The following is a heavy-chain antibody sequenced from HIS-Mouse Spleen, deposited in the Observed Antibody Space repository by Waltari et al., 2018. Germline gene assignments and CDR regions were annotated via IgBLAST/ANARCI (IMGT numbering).Heavy chain of an antibody. Sequence: QLQLQESGPGLVKPSETLSLTCTVSGGPITSNSYYWGWVRLPPGKGLEWTGSIYYSGSTYYNPSLKSRVTISVDTSKNQFSLKLSSVTAADTAVYYCAREIPYSSSWYDWYFDLWGRGTLVTVSS. D-gene: IGHD6-13*01. CDR3: AREIPYSSSWYDWYFDL. CDR1: GGPITSNSYY. V-gene: IGHV4-39*07. CDR2: IYYSGST. J-gene: IGHJ2*01.